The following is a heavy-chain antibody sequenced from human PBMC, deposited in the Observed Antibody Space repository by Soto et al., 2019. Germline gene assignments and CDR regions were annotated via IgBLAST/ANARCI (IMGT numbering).Heavy chain of an antibody. J-gene: IGHJ6*03. V-gene: IGHV1-18*01. Sequence: QVQLVQSGAEVKKPGASVKVSCKASGYTFTSYGISWVRQAPGQGLEWMGWISAYNGNTNYAQKLQGRVTMTTDTSTSTAYMELRSLRSDDTAVYYCAREEAGDYGDYLDYYYMDVWGKGTTVTVSS. D-gene: IGHD4-17*01. CDR2: ISAYNGNT. CDR1: GYTFTSYG. CDR3: AREEAGDYGDYLDYYYMDV.